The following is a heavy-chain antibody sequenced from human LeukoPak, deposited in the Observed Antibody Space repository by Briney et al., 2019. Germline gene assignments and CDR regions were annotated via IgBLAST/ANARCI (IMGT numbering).Heavy chain of an antibody. CDR2: IIPILGIA. V-gene: IGHV1-69*04. Sequence: SVKVSRKASGGTFSSYAISWVRQAPGQGLEWMGRIIPILGIANYAQKFQGRVTITRDTSASTAYMELSSLRSEDTAVYYCARVIRWWFDPWGQGTLVTVSS. D-gene: IGHD3-10*01. CDR3: ARVIRWWFDP. J-gene: IGHJ5*02. CDR1: GGTFSSYA.